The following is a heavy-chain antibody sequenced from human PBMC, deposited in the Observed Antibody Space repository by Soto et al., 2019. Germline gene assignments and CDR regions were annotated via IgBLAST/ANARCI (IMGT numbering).Heavy chain of an antibody. Sequence: NPSETLSLTCTVSGGSISSYYWSWIRQPPGKGLEWIGYIYYSGSTNYNPSLKSRVTISVDTSKNQFSLKLSSVTAADTAVYYCGRDGRAAGTLFYYYYGMDVWGQGTTVTVSS. D-gene: IGHD6-13*01. CDR1: GGSISSYY. CDR2: IYYSGST. CDR3: GRDGRAAGTLFYYYYGMDV. V-gene: IGHV4-59*01. J-gene: IGHJ6*02.